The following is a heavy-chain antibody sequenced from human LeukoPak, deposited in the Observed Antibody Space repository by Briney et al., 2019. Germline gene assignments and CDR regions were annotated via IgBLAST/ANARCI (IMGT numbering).Heavy chain of an antibody. J-gene: IGHJ4*02. CDR1: GFTFSSYG. V-gene: IGHV3-33*08. D-gene: IGHD2-15*01. CDR3: ARDQGYCSGGSCFPKESFDY. CDR2: IWYDGSNK. Sequence: GGSLRLSCAASGFTFSSYGMHWVRQAPGKGLEWVAVIWYDGSNKYYADSVKGRFTISRDNSKNTLYLQMNSLRAEDTAVYYCARDQGYCSGGSCFPKESFDYWGQGTLVTVSS.